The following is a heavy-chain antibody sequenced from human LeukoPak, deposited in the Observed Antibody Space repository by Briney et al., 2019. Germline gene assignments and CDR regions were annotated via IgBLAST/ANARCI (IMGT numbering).Heavy chain of an antibody. V-gene: IGHV4-61*02. Sequence: SETLSLTCTVSGGPISSSSYYWSWIRQPAGKGLEWIGRIYTSGSTNYNPSLKSRVTMSVDTSKNQFSLKLSSVTAADTAVYYCARDRYYYDSSGYLFDYWGQGTLVTVSS. CDR2: IYTSGST. D-gene: IGHD3-22*01. CDR3: ARDRYYYDSSGYLFDY. CDR1: GGPISSSSYY. J-gene: IGHJ4*02.